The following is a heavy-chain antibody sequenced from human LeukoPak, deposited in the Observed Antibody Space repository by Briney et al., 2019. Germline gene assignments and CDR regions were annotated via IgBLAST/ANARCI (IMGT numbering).Heavy chain of an antibody. D-gene: IGHD3-10*01. CDR3: ARGGKIMITMVRGVLASRDAFDI. Sequence: ASVKVSCKVCVYTLTELSMHCVRQVPGKGLEWMGGFDPEDGETIYAQKFQGRVTMTEDTSTDTAYMDLSRLRSDDTAVYYCARGGKIMITMVRGVLASRDAFDIWGQGTMVTVSS. J-gene: IGHJ3*02. CDR2: FDPEDGET. CDR1: VYTLTELS. V-gene: IGHV1-24*01.